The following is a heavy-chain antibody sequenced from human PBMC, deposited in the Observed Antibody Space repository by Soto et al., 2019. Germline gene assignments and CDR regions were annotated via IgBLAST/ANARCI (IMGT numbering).Heavy chain of an antibody. Sequence: GGSLRLSCAASGFTFSSYWMSWVRQAPGKGLEWVANIKQDGSEKYYVDSVKGRFTISRDNAKNSLYLQMNSLRAEDTAVYYCARNLWFGELLPPPQNWFDPWGQGTLVTVSS. J-gene: IGHJ5*02. CDR3: ARNLWFGELLPPPQNWFDP. CDR2: IKQDGSEK. CDR1: GFTFSSYW. D-gene: IGHD3-10*01. V-gene: IGHV3-7*01.